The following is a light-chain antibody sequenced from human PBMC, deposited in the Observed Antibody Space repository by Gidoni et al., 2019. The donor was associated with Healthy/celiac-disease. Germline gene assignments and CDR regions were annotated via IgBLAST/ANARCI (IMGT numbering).Light chain of an antibody. Sequence: DIVMTQSPLSLPVTPGEPASISCRSSQSLLHSNGYNYLDWYLQKPGQSPQLLIYLGSNRASGGPDRFSGSGSGTDFTLKISRVEAEDVGVYYCMQALQLPRTFGGXTKVEIK. CDR2: LGS. V-gene: IGKV2-28*01. CDR1: QSLLHSNGYNY. J-gene: IGKJ4*01. CDR3: MQALQLPRT.